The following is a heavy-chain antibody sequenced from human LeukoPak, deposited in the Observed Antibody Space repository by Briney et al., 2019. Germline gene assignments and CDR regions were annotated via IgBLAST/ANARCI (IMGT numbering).Heavy chain of an antibody. J-gene: IGHJ4*02. CDR2: ISSSGHYT. CDR1: GFTFSDYY. Sequence: PGGSLRLSCAASGFTFSDYYMSWIRQAPGEGLEWVSYISSSGHYTNYADSVKGRFTISRDNSKNSLSLQMNSLRAEDTAVYYCARMYHYEGSGRHFDYWGQGTLVTVSS. D-gene: IGHD3-22*01. V-gene: IGHV3-11*03. CDR3: ARMYHYEGSGRHFDY.